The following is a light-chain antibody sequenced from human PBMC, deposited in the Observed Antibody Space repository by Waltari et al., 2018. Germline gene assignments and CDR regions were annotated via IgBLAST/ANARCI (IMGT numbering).Light chain of an antibody. CDR2: DVI. V-gene: IGLV2-11*01. J-gene: IGLJ3*02. CDR3: CSYAGSYTV. Sequence: QSALTQPRSVSGSPGQSVTISCTGTSSDVGGYNYVSWYHQHPGKAPKLMIYDVIKRPSVVPVRFSGSKSGHTASLTISGLQAEDEADYYCCSYAGSYTVFGGGTKRTVL. CDR1: SSDVGGYNY.